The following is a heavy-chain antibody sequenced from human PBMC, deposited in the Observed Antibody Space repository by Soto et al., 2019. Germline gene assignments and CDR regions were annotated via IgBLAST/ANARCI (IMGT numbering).Heavy chain of an antibody. V-gene: IGHV1-69*01. Sequence: QVQLVQSGAEVKKPGSSVKVSCKASGGTFSSYAISWVRQDPGQGLEWMGGIIPIFGTANYAQKFQGRVTITADESTSTAYMELSSLRSEDTAVYYCARSYYYDSSGYYYLSNDAFDIRGQGTMVTDSS. CDR3: ARSYYYDSSGYYYLSNDAFDI. CDR2: IIPIFGTA. CDR1: GGTFSSYA. D-gene: IGHD3-22*01. J-gene: IGHJ3*02.